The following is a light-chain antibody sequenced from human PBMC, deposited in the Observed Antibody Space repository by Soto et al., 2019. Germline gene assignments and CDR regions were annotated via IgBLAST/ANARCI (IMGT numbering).Light chain of an antibody. V-gene: IGKV3-20*01. CDR3: QQYGSSPLT. CDR2: GAS. J-gene: IGKJ4*01. Sequence: GVTQSAGTLSLSTGERATLSCRASQSVRSSYLAWYQQKPSQSPRLLIYGASSRASGIPDRFSGSGSGTDFTLTITRLEPEDFAVYYCQQYGSSPLTFGGRTKVDIK. CDR1: QSVRSSY.